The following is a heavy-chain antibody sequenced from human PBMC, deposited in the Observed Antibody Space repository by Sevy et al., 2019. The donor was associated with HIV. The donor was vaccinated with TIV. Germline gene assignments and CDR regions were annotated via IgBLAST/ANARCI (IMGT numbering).Heavy chain of an antibody. CDR3: ARGGRDAFDF. D-gene: IGHD1-1*01. CDR2: IGTAGDT. Sequence: GGSLRLSCAASGFTFSSYDMHWVRQVTGKGLEWVSAIGTAGDTLYSESVKGRFTISRENAKNSLYLQMNSLRAGDTAVYYCARGGRDAFDFWGQGTMVTVSS. CDR1: GFTFSSYD. J-gene: IGHJ3*01. V-gene: IGHV3-13*01.